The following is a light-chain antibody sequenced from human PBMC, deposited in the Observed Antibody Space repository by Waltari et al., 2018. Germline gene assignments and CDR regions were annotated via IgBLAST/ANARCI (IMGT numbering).Light chain of an antibody. CDR1: ISDVGGYNY. V-gene: IGLV2-11*01. CDR3: CSYAGRYTFV. Sequence: QSALTQPRSVSGSPGQSVTISCTATISDVGGYNYVSWYQQHPGKPPNLFVYEVSKRPSGVPDRLAGSKSGNTASLTISGLQAEDEADYYCCSYAGRYTFVFGTGTKVTVL. CDR2: EVS. J-gene: IGLJ1*01.